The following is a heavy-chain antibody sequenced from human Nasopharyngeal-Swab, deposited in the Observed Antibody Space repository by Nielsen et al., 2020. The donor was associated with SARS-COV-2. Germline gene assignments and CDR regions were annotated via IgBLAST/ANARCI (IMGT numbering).Heavy chain of an antibody. CDR3: ASNRYYYDSSGYYYWYFDP. J-gene: IGHJ2*01. CDR2: IYYSGST. Sequence: WIRQPPGKGLEWIGYIYYSGSTYYNPSLKSRITMSVDTSKNQFSLKLSSVTAADTAVYYCASNRYYYDSSGYYYWYFDPWGRGTLVTVSS. V-gene: IGHV4-30-4*01. D-gene: IGHD3-22*01.